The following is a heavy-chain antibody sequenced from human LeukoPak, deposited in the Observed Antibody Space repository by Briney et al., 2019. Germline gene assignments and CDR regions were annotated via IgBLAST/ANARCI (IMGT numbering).Heavy chain of an antibody. J-gene: IGHJ4*02. CDR1: GYTFTSYG. Sequence: ASVKVSCKASGYTFTSYGISWVRQAPGQGLEWMGCINPDSGGTKYAQKFQGSVTMTRDTSISTAYMDVSSLRSDDTAVYYCARGRHFDSDGYYAAFYFDSWGQGTLVTVSS. D-gene: IGHD3-22*01. V-gene: IGHV1-2*02. CDR2: INPDSGGT. CDR3: ARGRHFDSDGYYAAFYFDS.